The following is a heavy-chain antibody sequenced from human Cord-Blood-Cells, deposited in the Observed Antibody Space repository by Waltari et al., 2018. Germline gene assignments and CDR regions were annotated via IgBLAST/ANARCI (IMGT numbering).Heavy chain of an antibody. CDR1: GGSISSYY. CDR3: ARSRSLAY. Sequence: QVQLQESGPGLVKPSETLSLTCTVSGGSISSYYWSWIRQPPGKGLEWIGYIYYSGSTNYTPSLKSRVTISVDTSKNQFSLKLSSVTAADTAVYYCARSRSLAYWGQVTLVTVSS. V-gene: IGHV4-59*01. D-gene: IGHD3-10*01. CDR2: IYYSGST. J-gene: IGHJ4*02.